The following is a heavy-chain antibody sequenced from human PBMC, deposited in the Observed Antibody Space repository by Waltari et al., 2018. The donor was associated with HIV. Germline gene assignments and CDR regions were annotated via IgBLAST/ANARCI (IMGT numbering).Heavy chain of an antibody. V-gene: IGHV3-33*01. CDR1: GVLFNTPN. CDR3: ARGTGPLSPLDL. CDR2: VWFDENNK. J-gene: IGHJ3*01. Sequence: QEKLVESGGAVVQPGGSLRLSCVASGVLFNTPNMHWVRQAPGKGLEWLAVVWFDENNKNYAESLKGRLAISRNNAKKTLFLQMNSLRVDDTAVYFCARGTGPLSPLDLWGQGTSVTVSS.